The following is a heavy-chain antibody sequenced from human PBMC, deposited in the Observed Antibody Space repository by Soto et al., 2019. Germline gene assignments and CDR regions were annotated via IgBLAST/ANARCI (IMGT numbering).Heavy chain of an antibody. CDR3: ARGRNGSSVYRDFDY. CDR2: ISYDGTKT. CDR1: GFPFSSCA. J-gene: IGHJ4*02. D-gene: IGHD6-13*01. Sequence: QVQLVESGGGVVQPGRSLRLSCATSGFPFSSCAMHWVRQAPGKGLEWVAVISYDGTKTYHADSVKGRFTISRDNSKNTLYLQMNSLRAEDKAIYYCARGRNGSSVYRDFDYWGQGTLVTVSS. V-gene: IGHV3-30-3*01.